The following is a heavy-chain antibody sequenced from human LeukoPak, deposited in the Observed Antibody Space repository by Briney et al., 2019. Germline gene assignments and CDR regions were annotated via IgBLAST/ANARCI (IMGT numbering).Heavy chain of an antibody. D-gene: IGHD3-10*01. CDR2: IYHSGST. CDR1: GYSISSGYY. Sequence: SETLSLTCAVSGYSISSGYYWGWIRQPPGKGLEWIGIIYHSGSTYYNPSLKSRVTISVDTSKNQFSLKLSSVTAADTAVYCCARPGGFRDAFDIWGQGTMVTVSS. J-gene: IGHJ3*02. V-gene: IGHV4-38-2*01. CDR3: ARPGGFRDAFDI.